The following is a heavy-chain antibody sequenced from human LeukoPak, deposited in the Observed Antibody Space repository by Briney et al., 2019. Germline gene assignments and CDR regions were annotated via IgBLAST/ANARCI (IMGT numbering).Heavy chain of an antibody. CDR2: IGGSGGST. Sequence: GGSLRLSCAASGFTFSSYSMNWVRQAPGKGLEWVSGIGGSGGSTYYAGSVKGRFTISRDNSKNTLFLQMNSLRAEDTAIYYCAKGLQVDYWGQGTLVTVSS. CDR3: AKGLQVDY. CDR1: GFTFSSYS. J-gene: IGHJ4*02. V-gene: IGHV3-23*01.